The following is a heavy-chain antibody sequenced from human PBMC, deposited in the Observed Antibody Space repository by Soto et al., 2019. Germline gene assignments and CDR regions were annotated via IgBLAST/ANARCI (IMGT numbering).Heavy chain of an antibody. CDR2: TYYRSKWYS. Sequence: SQTLSLTFAISGDSVSSNSSAWNCIRQSPSRGLEWLGRTYYRSKWYSDYAVSVKSRITIKPDTSKNQFSLQLNSVTPEDTAMYYCARVVGSSEHDYWGQGTLVTVSS. J-gene: IGHJ4*02. D-gene: IGHD6-13*01. CDR1: GDSVSSNSSA. CDR3: ARVVGSSEHDY. V-gene: IGHV6-1*01.